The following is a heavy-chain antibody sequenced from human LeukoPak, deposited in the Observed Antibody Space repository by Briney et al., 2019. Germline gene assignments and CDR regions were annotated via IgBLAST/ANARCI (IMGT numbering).Heavy chain of an antibody. Sequence: PGGSLRLSCAASGFTFSSYAMSWVRQAPGKGLEWVSAISSSSSYIYYADSVKGRFTISRDNAKNSLYLQMNSLRAEDTAVYYCARVMVATSAEAHWGQGTLVTVSS. J-gene: IGHJ4*02. CDR1: GFTFSSYA. CDR3: ARVMVATSAEAH. V-gene: IGHV3-21*01. D-gene: IGHD5-12*01. CDR2: ISSSSSYI.